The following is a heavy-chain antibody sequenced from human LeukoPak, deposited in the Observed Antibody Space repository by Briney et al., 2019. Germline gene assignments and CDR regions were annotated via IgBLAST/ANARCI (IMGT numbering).Heavy chain of an antibody. CDR2: INAGNGNT. CDR3: AREYYYGSGSYYKVNYGMDV. Sequence: ASVKVSCKASGYTFTSYAMHWVRQAPGQRLEWMGWINAGNGNTKYSQKFQGRVTITRDTSASTVYMELSSLRSEDTAVYYCAREYYYGSGSYYKVNYGMDVWGKGTTVTVSS. J-gene: IGHJ6*04. D-gene: IGHD3-10*01. CDR1: GYTFTSYA. V-gene: IGHV1-3*01.